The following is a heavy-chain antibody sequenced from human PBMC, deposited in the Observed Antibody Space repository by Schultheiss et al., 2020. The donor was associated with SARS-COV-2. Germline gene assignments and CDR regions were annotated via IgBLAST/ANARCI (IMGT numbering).Heavy chain of an antibody. CDR2: INHSGST. D-gene: IGHD6-19*01. Sequence: SETLSLTCTVSGGSISSYYWSWIRQPPGKGLEWIGEINHSGSTNYNPSLKSRVTISVDTSKNQFSLKLSSLTAADTAVYYCARERGIAVAGTRDYYYYYGMDVWGQGTTVTVSS. CDR3: ARERGIAVAGTRDYYYYYGMDV. CDR1: GGSISSYY. V-gene: IGHV4-34*01. J-gene: IGHJ6*02.